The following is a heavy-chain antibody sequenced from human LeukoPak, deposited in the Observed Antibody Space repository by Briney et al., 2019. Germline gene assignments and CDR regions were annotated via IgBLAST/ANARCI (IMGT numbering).Heavy chain of an antibody. CDR1: GVSSSGYY. Sequence: PSETLSLTCAVYGVSSSGYYWSWIRQPPGKGLESIGEINHSGSTNYNPSLKSRVTISVDTSKNQFSLKLSSVTAADTAVYYCARSPGYYYDSSGTYYFDYWGQGTLVTVSS. CDR2: INHSGST. CDR3: ARSPGYYYDSSGTYYFDY. V-gene: IGHV4-34*01. D-gene: IGHD3-22*01. J-gene: IGHJ4*02.